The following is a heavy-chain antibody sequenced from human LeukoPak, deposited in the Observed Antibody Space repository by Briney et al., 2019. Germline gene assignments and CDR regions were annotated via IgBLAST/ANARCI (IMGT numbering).Heavy chain of an antibody. J-gene: IGHJ4*02. V-gene: IGHV3-23*01. Sequence: PGGSLRLSCAASGFTFSNFVMSWVRQAPGKGLEWVSAISGSGGSTYYADSVKGRFTISRDNSKNTLYLQMNSLRAEDTAVYYCAKDDPTTPEADYWGQGTLVTVSS. CDR3: AKDDPTTPEADY. D-gene: IGHD5-12*01. CDR1: GFTFSNFV. CDR2: ISGSGGST.